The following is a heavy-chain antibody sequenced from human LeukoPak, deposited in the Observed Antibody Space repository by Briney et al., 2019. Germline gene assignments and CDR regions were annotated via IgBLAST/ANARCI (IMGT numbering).Heavy chain of an antibody. D-gene: IGHD3-16*02. Sequence: PGRNLRLSCAASGFTFSSYGMHWVRQAPGKGLEWVAVIWYDGSNKYYADSVKGRFTISRDNSKNTLYLQMNSLRAEDTAVYYCARAQLRLGELSWDYWGQGTLVT. CDR3: ARAQLRLGELSWDY. V-gene: IGHV3-33*01. CDR1: GFTFSSYG. CDR2: IWYDGSNK. J-gene: IGHJ4*02.